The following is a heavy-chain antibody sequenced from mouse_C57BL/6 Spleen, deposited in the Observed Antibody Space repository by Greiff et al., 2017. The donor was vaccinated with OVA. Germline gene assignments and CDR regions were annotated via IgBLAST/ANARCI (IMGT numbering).Heavy chain of an antibody. Sequence: QVQLQQPGAELVRPGTSVKLSCKASGYTFTSSWMHWVKQRPGQGLEWIGVIDPSDSYTNYNQKFKGKATLTVDTSSSTAYMQLSSLTSEDSAVYYCARSYRNYEDYWGQGTTLTVSS. CDR2: IDPSDSYT. J-gene: IGHJ2*01. V-gene: IGHV1-59*01. D-gene: IGHD2-1*01. CDR3: ARSYRNYEDY. CDR1: GYTFTSSW.